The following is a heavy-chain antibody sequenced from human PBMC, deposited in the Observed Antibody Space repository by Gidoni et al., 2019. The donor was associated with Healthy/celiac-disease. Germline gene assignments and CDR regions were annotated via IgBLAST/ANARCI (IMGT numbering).Heavy chain of an antibody. J-gene: IGHJ4*02. CDR3: ARDDDSSGVLDY. CDR1: GFTFSSYG. D-gene: IGHD3-22*01. V-gene: IGHV3-33*08. CDR2: IWYDGSNK. Sequence: QVQLVESGGGVVQPGRSLRPSFAASGFTFSSYGMHWVRQAPGKGLEWVAVIWYDGSNKYYADSVKGRFTISRDNSKNTLYLQMNSLRAEDTAVYYCARDDDSSGVLDYWGQGTLVTVSS.